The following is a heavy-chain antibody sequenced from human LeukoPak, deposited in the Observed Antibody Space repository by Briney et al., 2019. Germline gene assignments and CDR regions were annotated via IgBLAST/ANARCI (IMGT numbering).Heavy chain of an antibody. CDR2: ISGRGGST. CDR1: GFTFSSYA. D-gene: IGHD6-13*01. J-gene: IGHJ5*02. CDR3: AKIGTIAAAGSKDWFDP. V-gene: IGHV3-23*01. Sequence: GGSLRLSCAASGFTFSSYAMSWVRQAPGKGLEWVSAISGRGGSTYYADSVKGRFTISRDNSKSTLYLQMNSLRAEDTAVYYCAKIGTIAAAGSKDWFDPWGQGTLVTVSS.